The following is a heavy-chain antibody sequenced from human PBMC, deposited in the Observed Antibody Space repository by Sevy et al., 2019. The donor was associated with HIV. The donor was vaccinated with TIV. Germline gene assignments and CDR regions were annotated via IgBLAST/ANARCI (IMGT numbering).Heavy chain of an antibody. D-gene: IGHD5-18*01. J-gene: IGHJ4*02. CDR1: GFTFSVYW. CDR3: GREGVGGYSYSLDG. V-gene: IGHV3-7*01. Sequence: GGSLRLSCAASGFTFSVYWMSWVRQAPGKGLEWVATLKEDGSDKDYVDSVKGRFTISRDNVQNSLYLQMNSLRAEDTAGYYCGREGVGGYSYSLDGWGQGTLVTVSS. CDR2: LKEDGSDK.